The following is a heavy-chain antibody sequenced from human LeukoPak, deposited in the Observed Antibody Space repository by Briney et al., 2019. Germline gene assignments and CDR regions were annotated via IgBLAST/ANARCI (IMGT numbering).Heavy chain of an antibody. J-gene: IGHJ6*02. D-gene: IGHD3-10*01. Sequence: SVKVSCKASGGTFSSYAISWVRQAPGRGLEWMGRIIPILGIANYAQKFQGRVTITADKSTSTAYMELSSLRSEDTAVYYCAAYYYGSGSIGMDVWGQGTTVTVSS. V-gene: IGHV1-69*04. CDR1: GGTFSSYA. CDR3: AAYYYGSGSIGMDV. CDR2: IIPILGIA.